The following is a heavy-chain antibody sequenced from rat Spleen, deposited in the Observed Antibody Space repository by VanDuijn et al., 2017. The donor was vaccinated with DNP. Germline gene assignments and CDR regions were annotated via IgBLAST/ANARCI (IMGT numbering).Heavy chain of an antibody. J-gene: IGHJ2*01. V-gene: IGHV5-7*01. Sequence: EVQLVESGGGLVQPGRSLKLSCVVSRITFSDHNMAWVRQAPKKGLEWVATISSDGSDTYYRDSVKGRVTISRDNAKSTLYLQMDSLRSEDTATYYCASRPPPTRGPFDYWGQGVAVTVSS. CDR3: ASRPPPTRGPFDY. CDR1: RITFSDHN. CDR2: ISSDGSDT. D-gene: IGHD1-4*01.